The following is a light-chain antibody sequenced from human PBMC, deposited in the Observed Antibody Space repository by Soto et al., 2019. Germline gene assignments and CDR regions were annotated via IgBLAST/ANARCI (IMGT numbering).Light chain of an antibody. V-gene: IGLV2-14*01. CDR2: EVS. CDR3: TSYSTSSSLYV. J-gene: IGLJ1*01. CDR1: GSDVGAYNY. Sequence: QSVLAQPASVSGSPGQSITISCTGTGSDVGAYNYVSWHQHHPGKAPKLIIYEVSNRPSGVSNRFSGSKSGNTASLTISGLQTEDEADYSCTSYSTSSSLYVFGSGTKVTVL.